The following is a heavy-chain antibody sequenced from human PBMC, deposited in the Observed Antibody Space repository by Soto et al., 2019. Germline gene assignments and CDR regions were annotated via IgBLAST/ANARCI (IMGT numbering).Heavy chain of an antibody. D-gene: IGHD3-3*01. J-gene: IGHJ6*02. CDR1: GGSISSYY. Sequence: PSETLSLTCTVSGGSISSYYWSWSLHPPGKGLEWIGYIYYSGSTNYNPSLKSRVTISVDTSKNQFSLKLSSVTAADTAVYYWARVRFGVVETSMDVWGQGTTVTVSS. CDR3: ARVRFGVVETSMDV. CDR2: IYYSGST. V-gene: IGHV4-59*01.